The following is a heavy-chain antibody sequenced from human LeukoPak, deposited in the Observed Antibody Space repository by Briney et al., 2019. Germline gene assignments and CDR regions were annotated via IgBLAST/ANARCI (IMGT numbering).Heavy chain of an antibody. CDR2: IKPDGSEK. D-gene: IGHD3-3*01. J-gene: IGHJ3*02. CDR3: ARDFSAFDI. V-gene: IGHV3-7*03. CDR1: GFAFSSYW. Sequence: GGSLRLSCAASGFAFSSYWMNWVRQSPGKGLEWVANIKPDGSEKWYVDSVKGRFTISRDNGKNSLNLQLNSLRAEDTAVYYCARDFSAFDIWGQGTMVTVSS.